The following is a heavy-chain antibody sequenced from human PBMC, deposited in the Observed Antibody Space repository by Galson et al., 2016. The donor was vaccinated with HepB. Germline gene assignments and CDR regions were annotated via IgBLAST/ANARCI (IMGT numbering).Heavy chain of an antibody. D-gene: IGHD1-1*01. CDR1: GDPIGNYAW. CDR2: VTLSGST. J-gene: IGHJ5*02. V-gene: IGHV4-4*02. CDR3: ATGGYWRFDP. Sequence: LSLTCGVSGDPIGNYAWFTWVRQPPGKGLEWIGEVTLSGSTNCNPSLKRRVTISVDRSKSQFSLKLNSVTAADTAVYYCATGGYWRFDPWGQGTLVSVSS.